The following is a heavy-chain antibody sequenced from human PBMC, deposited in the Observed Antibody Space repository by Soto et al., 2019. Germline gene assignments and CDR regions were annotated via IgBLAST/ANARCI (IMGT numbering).Heavy chain of an antibody. V-gene: IGHV1-69*13. CDR3: TIAAAGTGHYYYYGMDV. D-gene: IGHD6-13*01. CDR1: GGTFSSYA. CDR2: IIPIFGTA. J-gene: IGHJ6*02. Sequence: GASVKVSCKASGGTFSSYAISWVRQAPGQGLEWMEGIIPIFGTANYAQKFQGRVTITADESTSTAYMELSSLRSEDTAVYYCTIAAAGTGHYYYYGMDVWGQGTXVTVSS.